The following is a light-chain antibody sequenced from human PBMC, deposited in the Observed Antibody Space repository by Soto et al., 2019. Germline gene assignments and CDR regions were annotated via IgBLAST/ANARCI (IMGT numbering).Light chain of an antibody. Sequence: SYELTQPPSVSVSPGQTASITCSGDKLGDKYACWYQQKPGQSPVLVIYQDSKRPSGIPERFSGSNSGITATLTISGTQAMDEADYYCQAWDNSLVFGGGTKLTVL. V-gene: IGLV3-1*01. J-gene: IGLJ2*01. CDR2: QDS. CDR3: QAWDNSLV. CDR1: KLGDKY.